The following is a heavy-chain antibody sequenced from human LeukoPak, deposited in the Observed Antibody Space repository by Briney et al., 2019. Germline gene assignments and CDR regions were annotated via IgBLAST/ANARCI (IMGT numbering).Heavy chain of an antibody. V-gene: IGHV3-21*01. CDR2: ISSSSSYI. CDR3: ATQTCGGDCYPFDY. D-gene: IGHD2-21*02. J-gene: IGHJ4*02. Sequence: PGGSLRLSCAASGFTFSSYSMNWVRQAPGKGLEWVSSISSSSSYIYYADSVKGRFTISRDNAKNSLCLQMNSLRAEDTAVYYCATQTCGGDCYPFDYWGQGTLVTVSS. CDR1: GFTFSSYS.